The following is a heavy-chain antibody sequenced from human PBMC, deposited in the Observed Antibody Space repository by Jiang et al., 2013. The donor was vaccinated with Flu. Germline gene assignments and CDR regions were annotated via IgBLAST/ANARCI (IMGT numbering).Heavy chain of an antibody. V-gene: IGHV3-30-3*01. CDR3: ARDLKWRAVAGIQN. Sequence: RLSCAASGFTFSSYAMHWVRQAPGKGLEWVAFISYDGSNKYYADSVKGRFTISRDNSKNTLYLQMNSLRAEDTAVYYCARDLKWRAVAGIQNWGQGTLVTVSS. CDR1: GFTFSSYA. D-gene: IGHD6-19*01. CDR2: ISYDGSNK. J-gene: IGHJ1*01.